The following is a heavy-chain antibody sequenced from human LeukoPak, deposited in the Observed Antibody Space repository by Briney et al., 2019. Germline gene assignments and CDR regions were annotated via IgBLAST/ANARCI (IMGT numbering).Heavy chain of an antibody. J-gene: IGHJ6*02. CDR3: ARFPHRGEVSYGSGSYYYYYGMDV. Sequence: GGSLRLSCAASGFTFSSYAMHWVRQAPGKGLEWVAVISYDGSNKYYADSVKGRFTISRDNSKNTLYLQMNSLRAEDTAVYYCARFPHRGEVSYGSGSYYYYYGMDVWGQGTTVTVSS. CDR1: GFTFSSYA. D-gene: IGHD3-10*01. V-gene: IGHV3-30*04. CDR2: ISYDGSNK.